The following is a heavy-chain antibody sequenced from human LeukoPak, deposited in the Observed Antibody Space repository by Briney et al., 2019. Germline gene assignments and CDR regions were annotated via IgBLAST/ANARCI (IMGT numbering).Heavy chain of an antibody. CDR1: GFIASNKY. Sequence: AGGSLRLSCAASGFIASNKYMSWVRQAPGKGLEWVSAVSGSGGSTYYADSVKGRFTISRDNSKNTLYLQMNSLRAEDTAVYYCAKDRQWGLFDYWGQGTLVTVSS. V-gene: IGHV3-23*01. J-gene: IGHJ4*02. CDR2: VSGSGGST. D-gene: IGHD1-26*01. CDR3: AKDRQWGLFDY.